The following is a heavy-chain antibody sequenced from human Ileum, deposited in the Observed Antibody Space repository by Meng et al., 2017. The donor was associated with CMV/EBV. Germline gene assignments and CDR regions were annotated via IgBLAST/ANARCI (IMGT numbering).Heavy chain of an antibody. J-gene: IGHJ6*02. Sequence: GESLKISCVASGFTFSLYGMHWVRQGPGKGLQWVAFIRFDGSNEYYSDSVRGRFTISRDNSKNTLYLQMTALRPEDTAIYFCAKADRPQQLLGWYAMDVWGQGTTVTVSS. CDR2: IRFDGSNE. D-gene: IGHD2-2*01. CDR1: GFTFSLYG. CDR3: AKADRPQQLLGWYAMDV. V-gene: IGHV3-30*02.